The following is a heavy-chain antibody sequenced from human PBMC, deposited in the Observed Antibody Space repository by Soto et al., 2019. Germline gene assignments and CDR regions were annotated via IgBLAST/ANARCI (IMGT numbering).Heavy chain of an antibody. CDR1: GDTFSGYP. J-gene: IGHJ4*02. D-gene: IGHD3-10*01. V-gene: IGHV1-69*18. CDR3: ARDGGFGELKY. CDR2: IIPAFGTT. Sequence: QVQLVQSGAELKKPGSSVKVSCKASGDTFSGYPINWVRQAPGEGLEWMGRIIPAFGTTNDAQRFEGRVTFTADESTNTAYMELRGRLSEDTAVYYCARDGGFGELKYWGPGTLVTVSS.